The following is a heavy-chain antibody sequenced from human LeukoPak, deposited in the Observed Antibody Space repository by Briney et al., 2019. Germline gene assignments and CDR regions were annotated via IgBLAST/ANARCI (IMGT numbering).Heavy chain of an antibody. CDR2: INLNSGDT. V-gene: IGHV1-2*06. J-gene: IGHJ5*02. CDR3: ARDGQSCNGASCYSNWFDT. Sequence: SVKVSCKASGYTFTGYYIHWVRQAPGQGLEWMGRINLNSGDTHFAQKFQGRVTMTRDTSISTACMELSRLRSDDTAVYYCARDGQSCNGASCYSNWFDTWGQGTLVSVSS. D-gene: IGHD2-15*01. CDR1: GYTFTGYY.